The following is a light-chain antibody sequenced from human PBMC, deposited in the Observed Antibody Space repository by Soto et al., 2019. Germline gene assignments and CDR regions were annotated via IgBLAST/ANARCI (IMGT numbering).Light chain of an antibody. CDR1: QTISSW. V-gene: IGKV1-5*03. J-gene: IGKJ1*01. CDR3: QHYNSYSEA. Sequence: QMTQSHSTLSGSLGDRVTITGRASQTISSWLAWYQQKPGKAPKLLIYKASTLKSGVPSRFSGSGSGKECTLNISSLQPDDGATDYCQHYNSYSEAVGKGTKVDLK. CDR2: KAS.